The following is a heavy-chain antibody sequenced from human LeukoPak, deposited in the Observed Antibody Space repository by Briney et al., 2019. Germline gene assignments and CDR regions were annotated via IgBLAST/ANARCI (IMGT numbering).Heavy chain of an antibody. D-gene: IGHD6-13*01. V-gene: IGHV4-39*01. CDR1: GGSISSSSYY. Sequence: SETLSLTCTVSGGSISSSSYYWGWIRQPPGKGLEWIGSIYYSGSTYYNPSLKSRVTISVDTSKNQFSLKLSSVTAADTAVYYCARHGRGGSSSWYTGYYYYGMDVWGQGTTVTVSS. CDR2: IYYSGST. J-gene: IGHJ6*02. CDR3: ARHGRGGSSSWYTGYYYYGMDV.